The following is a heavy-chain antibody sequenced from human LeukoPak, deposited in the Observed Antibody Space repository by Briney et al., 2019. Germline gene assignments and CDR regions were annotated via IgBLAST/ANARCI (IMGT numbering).Heavy chain of an antibody. CDR2: ISSSGSII. D-gene: IGHD1-26*01. J-gene: IGHJ4*02. CDR1: GFTFSSYE. CDR3: ARGGGMGTTSGDY. Sequence: PGGSLGLSCTASGFTFSSYEMNWVRQAPGKGLEWVSHISSSGSIIYYADSVKGRFIISRDNPKNSLYLQMNSLRVEDTAVYYCARGGGMGTTSGDYWGQGTLVTVSS. V-gene: IGHV3-48*03.